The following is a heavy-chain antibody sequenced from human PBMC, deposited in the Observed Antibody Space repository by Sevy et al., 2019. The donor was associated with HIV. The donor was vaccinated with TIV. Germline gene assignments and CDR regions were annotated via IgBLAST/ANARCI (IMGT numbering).Heavy chain of an antibody. V-gene: IGHV3-7*01. CDR1: AFTFSSYW. Sequence: GGSLRLSCAASAFTFSSYWKNWVRQAPGKGLEWVANIKEDGSDKYYVDSVKGRFTISRDNAQNSLYLEMNCLRAEDTAVYYCARWDVWGKGTTVTVSS. J-gene: IGHJ6*04. CDR3: ARWDV. CDR2: IKEDGSDK.